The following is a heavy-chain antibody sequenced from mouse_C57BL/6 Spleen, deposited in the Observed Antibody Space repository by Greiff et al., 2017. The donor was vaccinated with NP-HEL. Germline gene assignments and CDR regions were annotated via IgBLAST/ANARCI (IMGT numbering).Heavy chain of an antibody. V-gene: IGHV2-2*01. J-gene: IGHJ3*01. CDR2: IWSGGST. Sequence: VQLQESGPGLVQPSQSLSITCTVSGFSLTSYGVHWVRQSPGKGLEWLGVIWSGGSTDYNAAVISRLSISKDNSKSQVFFKMNSLQADDTAIYYCARNSRDSGRAWFAYWGQGTLVTVSA. CDR1: GFSLTSYG. CDR3: ARNSRDSGRAWFAY. D-gene: IGHD3-1*01.